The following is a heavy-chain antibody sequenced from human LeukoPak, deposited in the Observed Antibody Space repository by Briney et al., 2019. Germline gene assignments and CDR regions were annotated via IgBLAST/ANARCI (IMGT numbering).Heavy chain of an antibody. CDR1: GGSISSYY. CDR2: IYTSGST. Sequence: PSETLSVTCTVSGGSISSYYWSWIRQPAGKGLEWIGRIYTSGSTNYNPSLKSRVTMSVDMSTNQFSLKLSYVTAADTAVYYCARAGDSSGYEYYFDYWGQGTLVTVSS. CDR3: ARAGDSSGYEYYFDY. V-gene: IGHV4-4*07. J-gene: IGHJ4*02. D-gene: IGHD3-22*01.